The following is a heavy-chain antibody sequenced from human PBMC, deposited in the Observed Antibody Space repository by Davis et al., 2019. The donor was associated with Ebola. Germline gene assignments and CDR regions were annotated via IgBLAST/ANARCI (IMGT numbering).Heavy chain of an antibody. CDR2: IRSKANSYAT. CDR3: TSEVGAIDY. CDR1: GFTFSGSA. D-gene: IGHD1-26*01. V-gene: IGHV3-73*01. J-gene: IGHJ4*02. Sequence: GGSLRLSCAASGFTFSGSAMHWVRQASGKGLEWVGRIRSKANSYATAYAASVKGWFTISRDDSKNTAYLQMNSLKTEDTAVYYCTSEVGAIDYWGQGTLVTVSS.